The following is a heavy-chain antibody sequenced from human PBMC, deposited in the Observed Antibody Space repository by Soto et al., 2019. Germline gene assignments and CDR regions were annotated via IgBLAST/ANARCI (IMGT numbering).Heavy chain of an antibody. CDR3: ARGGGGGLFEQ. CDR2: ISPKSTYR. CDR1: GFPFSDYY. D-gene: IGHD2-21*01. V-gene: IGHV3-11*06. Sequence: XGSLTLSCAPAGFPFSDYYMSWIRQAPGKGLEWLSHISPKSTYRNYADSVKGRFTISRDNTKSSLFLQMNSLGVEDTAVCYCARGGGGGLFEQWGQGILVTVSS. J-gene: IGHJ4*02.